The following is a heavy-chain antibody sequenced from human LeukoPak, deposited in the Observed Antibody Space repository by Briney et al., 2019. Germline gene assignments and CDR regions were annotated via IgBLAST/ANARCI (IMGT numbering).Heavy chain of an antibody. Sequence: GGSLRLSCAASGFTFSDYYMSWIRQAPGQGLEWVSYISSSGSTIYYADYVKGRFTISRDNAKNSLYLQMNSLRAEDTAVYYCARERILWFGEFDYWGQGTLVTVSS. D-gene: IGHD3-10*01. CDR2: ISSSGSTI. CDR3: ARERILWFGEFDY. CDR1: GFTFSDYY. J-gene: IGHJ4*02. V-gene: IGHV3-11*01.